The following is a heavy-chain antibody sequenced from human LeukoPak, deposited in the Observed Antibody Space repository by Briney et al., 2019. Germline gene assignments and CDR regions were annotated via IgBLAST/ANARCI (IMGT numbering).Heavy chain of an antibody. CDR1: GGSIGSIY. CDR3: ARAQTYYFDY. V-gene: IGHV4-4*07. CDR2: IYTSGGT. Sequence: SETLSLTCTVSGGSIGSIYWVWIRQPAGKGLVWIGHIYTSGGTHYNPSLKSRVTMSVGTSKNQFSLKLSSGTAADTAVYYCARAQTYYFDYWGQGTLVTVSS. J-gene: IGHJ4*02.